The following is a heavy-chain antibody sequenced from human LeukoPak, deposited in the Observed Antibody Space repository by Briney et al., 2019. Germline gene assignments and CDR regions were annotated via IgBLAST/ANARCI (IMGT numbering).Heavy chain of an antibody. CDR2: IYYSGST. Sequence: PSETLSLTCTVAGRSISSYYWSWIRQPPGKGLEWIGSIYYSGSTNYNPSLKSRVTISVDTSKNQFSLKLSSVTAADTAVCYCARGPTTVVTPGKMYYYGMDVWGQGTTVTVS. D-gene: IGHD4-23*01. CDR3: ARGPTTVVTPGKMYYYGMDV. V-gene: IGHV4-59*01. CDR1: GRSISSYY. J-gene: IGHJ6*02.